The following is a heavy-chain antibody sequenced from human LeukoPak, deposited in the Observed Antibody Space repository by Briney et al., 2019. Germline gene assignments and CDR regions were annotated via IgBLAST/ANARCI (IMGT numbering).Heavy chain of an antibody. J-gene: IGHJ4*02. CDR1: GYTFTAHY. Sequence: ASVKVSCKASGYTFTAHYLHWVRQAPGQGLEWMAWINPNSGAADYAQKFQGRVALTRDTSISTAYMELSRLGSDDAAVYYCASRPSGDSGNYFSWGQGTLVTVPS. CDR2: INPNSGAA. V-gene: IGHV1-2*02. CDR3: ASRPSGDSGNYFS. D-gene: IGHD3-10*01.